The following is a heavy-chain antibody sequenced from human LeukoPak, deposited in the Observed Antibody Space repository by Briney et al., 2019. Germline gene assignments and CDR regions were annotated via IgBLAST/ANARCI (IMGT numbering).Heavy chain of an antibody. D-gene: IGHD7-27*01. CDR1: GFIFSSYL. CDR3: ARDWGRRADFDY. Sequence: GGSLRLSCAASGFIFSSYLMHWVRQAPGKGLVWVSRINSDGSSTSYADSVKGRFTISRDNAKNTLYLQMNSLRAEDTAVYYCARDWGRRADFDYWGQGTLVTVSS. CDR2: INSDGSST. V-gene: IGHV3-74*01. J-gene: IGHJ4*02.